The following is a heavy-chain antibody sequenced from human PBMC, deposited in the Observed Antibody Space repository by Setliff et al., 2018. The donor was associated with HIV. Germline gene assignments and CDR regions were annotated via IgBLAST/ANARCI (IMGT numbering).Heavy chain of an antibody. D-gene: IGHD4-17*01. CDR3: VRDDYGYNGKGFDY. CDR1: GLIFSSYEM. J-gene: IGHJ4*02. CDR2: ITYSGSA. V-gene: IGHV4-30-4*01. Sequence: LRLSCAASGLIFSSYEMNWVRQPPGKGLEWIGYITYSGSAYYNPSLKSRVTISIDTSNNQISLRLSSVTAADTAMYYCVRDDYGYNGKGFDYWGPGTLVTVSS.